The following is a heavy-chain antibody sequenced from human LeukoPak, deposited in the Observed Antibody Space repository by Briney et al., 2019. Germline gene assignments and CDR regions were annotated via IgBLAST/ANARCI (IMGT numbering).Heavy chain of an antibody. V-gene: IGHV4-39*01. CDR3: ASVRRLGELSSYYYYMDV. CDR2: IYYSGST. J-gene: IGHJ6*03. D-gene: IGHD3-16*02. Sequence: SETLSLTCTVSGGSISSSSYYWGWIRQPPGKGLEWIGSIYYSGSTYYNPSLKSRVTISVDTSKNQFSLKLSSVTAADTAVYYCASVRRLGELSSYYYYMDVWGKGTTVTVSS. CDR1: GGSISSSSYY.